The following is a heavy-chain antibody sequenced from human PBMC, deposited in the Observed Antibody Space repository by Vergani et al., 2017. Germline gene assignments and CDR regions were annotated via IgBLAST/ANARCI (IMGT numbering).Heavy chain of an antibody. CDR1: GYSLTELT. J-gene: IGHJ4*02. V-gene: IGHV1-24*01. CDR2: FDPEHGEV. CDR3: AIVTDYYDISGYYLDY. Sequence: QVQLVQSGAEVKKPGASVKVSCQVSGYSLTELTIHWVRQAPGKGLEWMGGFDPEHGEVTFAHHIQGRVTMTEDRSTDTAYMELSSLRPEYTALYYCAIVTDYYDISGYYLDYWGQGTLVTVSS. D-gene: IGHD3-22*01.